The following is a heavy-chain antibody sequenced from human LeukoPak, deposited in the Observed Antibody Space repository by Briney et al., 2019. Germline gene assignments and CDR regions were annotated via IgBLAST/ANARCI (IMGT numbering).Heavy chain of an antibody. CDR1: GGTFSIYA. Sequence: GSSVTVSFKSSGGTFSIYAISWVRQAPGQGREWMGRIIPILGIANYAQKFQGRVTITADKSTSTAYMELSSLRSEDTAVYYCARDPDITMIVVGMPDYWGQGTLVTVSS. J-gene: IGHJ4*02. D-gene: IGHD3-22*01. CDR3: ARDPDITMIVVGMPDY. CDR2: IIPILGIA. V-gene: IGHV1-69*04.